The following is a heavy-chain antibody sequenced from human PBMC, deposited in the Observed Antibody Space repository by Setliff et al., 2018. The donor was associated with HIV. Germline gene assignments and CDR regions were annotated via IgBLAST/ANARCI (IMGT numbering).Heavy chain of an antibody. CDR1: GYSISSGYY. J-gene: IGHJ4*02. D-gene: IGHD6-19*01. CDR2: IYHSGST. V-gene: IGHV4-38-2*01. CDR3: ASQGRSGWLWGGFVS. Sequence: PSETLSLTCAVSGYSISSGYYWGWIRQPPGKGLEWIGSIYHSGSTYYKSSLKSRVTISVDTSKNQFSLKLTSVTAADTAVYYCASQGRSGWLWGGFVSWGQGTLVTVSS.